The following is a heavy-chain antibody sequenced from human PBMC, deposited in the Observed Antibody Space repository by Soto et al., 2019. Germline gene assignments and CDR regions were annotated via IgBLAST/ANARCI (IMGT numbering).Heavy chain of an antibody. V-gene: IGHV5-10-1*01. CDR3: ARHIYDSDTRPQFQYYLDS. D-gene: IGHD3-22*01. J-gene: IGHJ4*01. CDR1: GYSLAGDW. Sequence: GESLKISCKGSGYSLAGDWITWVSQKPGKGLEWMGRIDPSDSQTYYSPSFRGHVTISATKSITTVFLQLSSLRASDTARHYCARHIYDSDTRPQFQYYLDSGGHGTPVTVSS. CDR2: IDPSDSQT.